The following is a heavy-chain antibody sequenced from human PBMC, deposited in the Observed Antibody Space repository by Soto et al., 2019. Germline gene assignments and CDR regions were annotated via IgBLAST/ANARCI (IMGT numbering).Heavy chain of an antibody. J-gene: IGHJ6*03. Sequence: SETLSLTCTVSGGSISSYYWSWIRQPPGKGLEWIGYIYYSGSTNYNPSLKSRVTISVDTSKNQFSLKLSSVTAADTAVYYCARRRAITMVRGGTYYYYYYMDVWGKGTTVTVSS. CDR1: GGSISSYY. D-gene: IGHD3-10*01. V-gene: IGHV4-59*08. CDR2: IYYSGST. CDR3: ARRRAITMVRGGTYYYYYYMDV.